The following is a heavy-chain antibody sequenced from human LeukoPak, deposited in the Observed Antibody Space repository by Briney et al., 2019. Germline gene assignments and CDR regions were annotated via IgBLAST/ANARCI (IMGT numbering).Heavy chain of an antibody. CDR2: IKGDGSEK. CDR3: ARVGEGSYGGPLYYYMDV. CDR1: GFTFSNYW. J-gene: IGHJ6*03. D-gene: IGHD4-23*01. V-gene: IGHV3-7*03. Sequence: GGSLRLSCVASGFTFSNYWMSWVRQAPGKGLEWVANIKGDGSEKYYVDSVKGRFTISRDNAKTSLYLQMNSLRAEDTAVYYCARVGEGSYGGPLYYYMDVWGKGTTVTISS.